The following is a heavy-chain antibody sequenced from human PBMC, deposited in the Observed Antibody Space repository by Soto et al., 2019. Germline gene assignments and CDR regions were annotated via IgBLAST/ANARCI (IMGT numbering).Heavy chain of an antibody. CDR2: INTGNGNT. CDR3: ARYDTSGYDMDV. CDR1: GYTFTSYP. D-gene: IGHD3-22*01. Sequence: ASVKFSCKASGYTFTSYPMYWVRQAPGQRLEWMGWINTGNGNTKYSQRFQGRVTLTRDTSATTAYMELSSLRSEDTAVYYCARYDTSGYDMDVWGQGTTVTVSS. J-gene: IGHJ6*02. V-gene: IGHV1-3*04.